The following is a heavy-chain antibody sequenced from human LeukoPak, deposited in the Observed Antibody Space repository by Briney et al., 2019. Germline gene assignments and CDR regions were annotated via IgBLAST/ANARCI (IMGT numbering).Heavy chain of an antibody. CDR3: AKGRPKTFDY. CDR2: TSNSGSNT. CDR1: GFTFSSYD. V-gene: IGHV3-23*01. J-gene: IGHJ4*02. Sequence: GGSLRLSCAASGFTFSSYDMSWVRQAPGKGLEWVSTTSNSGSNTYYADSVKGRFTISRDNSKNTLSLQMNSLRAEDTAIYYCAKGRPKTFDYWGQGTLVTVSS. D-gene: IGHD6-6*01.